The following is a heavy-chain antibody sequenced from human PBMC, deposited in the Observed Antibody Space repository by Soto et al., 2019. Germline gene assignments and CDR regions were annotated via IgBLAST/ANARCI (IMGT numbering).Heavy chain of an antibody. CDR3: ARCPDSLPSYWFDP. J-gene: IGHJ5*02. D-gene: IGHD2-15*01. CDR1: GGSISSGGYY. V-gene: IGHV4-31*03. CDR2: IYYSGST. Sequence: PSETLSLTCTVSGGSISSGGYYWSWLRQHPGKGLEWIGYIYYSGSTYYNPSLKSRVTISVDTSKNQFSLKLSSVTAADTAVYYCARCPDSLPSYWFDPWGQGTLVTVSS.